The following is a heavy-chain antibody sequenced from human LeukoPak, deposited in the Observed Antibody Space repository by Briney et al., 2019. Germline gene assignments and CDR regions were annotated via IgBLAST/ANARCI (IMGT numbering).Heavy chain of an antibody. CDR2: ISGSGART. V-gene: IGHV3-23*01. CDR3: ARKFLGSRGYYFDY. Sequence: PGGSLRLSCAASGFTFSSYAMSWVRQAPGKGLEWVSAISGSGARTYYADSVKGRFTISGDNSKNTLYLQMNSLRAEDTAVYYCARKFLGSRGYYFDYWGQGTLVTVSS. J-gene: IGHJ4*02. D-gene: IGHD3-10*01. CDR1: GFTFSSYA.